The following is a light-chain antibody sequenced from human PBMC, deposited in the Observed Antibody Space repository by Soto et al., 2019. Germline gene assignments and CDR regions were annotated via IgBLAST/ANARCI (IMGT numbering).Light chain of an antibody. CDR1: SSDVGGYNY. V-gene: IGLV2-14*01. CDR3: SSYKSGSTLVV. CDR2: EVS. Sequence: QSALTQPASVSGSPGQSITISCTGTSSDVGGYNYVSWYQQHPGKAPKLMIYEVSNRPSEVSNRFSGSKSGNTASLTISGLQDEDEGNYYCSSYKSGSTLVVFGGGTKLTVL. J-gene: IGLJ2*01.